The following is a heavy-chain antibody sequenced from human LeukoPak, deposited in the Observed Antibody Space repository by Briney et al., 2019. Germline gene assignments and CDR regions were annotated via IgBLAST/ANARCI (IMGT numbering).Heavy chain of an antibody. CDR1: GFTFDDYA. V-gene: IGHV3-43*02. J-gene: IGHJ3*02. Sequence: GGSLRLSCAASGFTFDDYAMHWVRQAPGKGLEWVSLISGDGGSTYYADSVKGRFTISRDNSKNSLYLQMNSLRTEDTALYYCAKDIHWGYGSGRDAFDIWGQGTMVTVSS. CDR2: ISGDGGST. CDR3: AKDIHWGYGSGRDAFDI. D-gene: IGHD6-19*01.